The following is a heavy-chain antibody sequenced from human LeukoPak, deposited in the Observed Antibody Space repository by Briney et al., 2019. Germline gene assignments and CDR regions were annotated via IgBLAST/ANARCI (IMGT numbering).Heavy chain of an antibody. J-gene: IGHJ4*02. Sequence: ASVKVSCKASGGTFSSYAISWVRQAPGQGLEWMGGIIPIFGTANYAQKFQGRVTITADKSTSTAYMELSSLRSEDTAVYYCASFSEGTRTDDYWGQGTLVTVSS. D-gene: IGHD2/OR15-2a*01. V-gene: IGHV1-69*06. CDR3: ASFSEGTRTDDY. CDR1: GGTFSSYA. CDR2: IIPIFGTA.